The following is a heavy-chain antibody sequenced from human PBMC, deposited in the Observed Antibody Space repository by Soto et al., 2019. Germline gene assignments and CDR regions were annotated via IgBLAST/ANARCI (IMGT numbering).Heavy chain of an antibody. CDR3: ARLQAAAGDNDLTFDY. J-gene: IGHJ4*02. D-gene: IGHD6-13*01. Sequence: EVQLVQSGAEVKKPGESLRISCKGSGYSFTSYWISWVRQMPGKGLEWMGRIDPSDAYTNYSPSFQGHVTISADKSLXPAYLQWGGLKASDSAMYYCARLQAAAGDNDLTFDYWGQGPLVIVSS. V-gene: IGHV5-10-1*01. CDR1: GYSFTSYW. CDR2: IDPSDAYT.